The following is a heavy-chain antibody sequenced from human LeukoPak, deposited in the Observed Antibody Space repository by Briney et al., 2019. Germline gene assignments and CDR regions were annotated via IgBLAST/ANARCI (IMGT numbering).Heavy chain of an antibody. CDR3: AKDIGDWGPLDY. CDR2: IRYDGNDK. V-gene: IGHV3-30*02. CDR1: GFTFSSYG. J-gene: IGHJ4*02. D-gene: IGHD3-16*01. Sequence: GGSLRLSCAASGFTFSSYGMHWVRQAPGKGLEWVTFIRYDGNDKYYADSVKGRFTISRDNSKNTLYLQMNSLRAEDTAVYYCAKDIGDWGPLDYWGQGTLVTVSS.